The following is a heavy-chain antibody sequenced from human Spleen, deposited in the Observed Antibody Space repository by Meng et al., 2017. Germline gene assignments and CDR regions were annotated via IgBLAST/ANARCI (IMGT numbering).Heavy chain of an antibody. CDR3: ARGPTTMAHDFDY. Sequence: QGQLQQWGGGLLKPSWTLSLTSVVSGGSFSDYYWSWIRQPPGKGLEWIGEINHSGSTNYNPSLESRATISVDTSQNNLSLKLSSVTAADSAVYYCARGPTTMAHDFDYWGQGTLVTVSS. CDR1: GGSFSDYY. J-gene: IGHJ4*02. V-gene: IGHV4-34*01. CDR2: INHSGST. D-gene: IGHD4-11*01.